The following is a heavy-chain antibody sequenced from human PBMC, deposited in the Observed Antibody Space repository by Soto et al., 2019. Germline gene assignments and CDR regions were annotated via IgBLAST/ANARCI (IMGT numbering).Heavy chain of an antibody. CDR2: ISDDGAKK. Sequence: GGSLRLSCSGSGLTFSSYAFHWVRQAPGKGLEWVAVISDDGAKKYYADSVKGRFTISRHNYKDTLYLEMNSLRTEDTAVYYCARDTWASRPYYYDTSDISWAQGTLVTVSS. D-gene: IGHD3-22*01. CDR3: ARDTWASRPYYYDTSDIS. J-gene: IGHJ4*02. CDR1: GLTFSSYA. V-gene: IGHV3-30-3*01.